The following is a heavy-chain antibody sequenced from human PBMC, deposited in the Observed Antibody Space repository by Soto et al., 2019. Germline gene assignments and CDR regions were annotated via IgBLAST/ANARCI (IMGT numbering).Heavy chain of an antibody. J-gene: IGHJ4*02. Sequence: PAGSLSLSCAASGLTFSSYARSWVRQAPGKGLEWVSGISGSGGSTYYADSVKGRFTISRDNPKNTLDLQTNSLRAEDTAVYYGAKDRYGRRQLAALAYWGQGTLVTVSS. CDR2: ISGSGGST. D-gene: IGHD6-6*01. V-gene: IGHV3-23*01. CDR3: AKDRYGRRQLAALAY. CDR1: GLTFSSYA.